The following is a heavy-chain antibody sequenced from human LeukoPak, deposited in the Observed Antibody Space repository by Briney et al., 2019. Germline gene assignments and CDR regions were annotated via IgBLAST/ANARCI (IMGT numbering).Heavy chain of an antibody. J-gene: IGHJ5*02. CDR1: GGSISSYY. CDR3: ARGQQLVLDNWFDP. CDR2: IYYSGST. D-gene: IGHD6-13*01. Sequence: PSETLSLTCTVSGGSISSYYWSWIRQPPGKGLEWIGYIYYSGSTNYNPSLKSRVTISVDKSKNQFSLELSSVTAADTAVYYCARGQQLVLDNWFDPWGQGTLVTVSS. V-gene: IGHV4-59*12.